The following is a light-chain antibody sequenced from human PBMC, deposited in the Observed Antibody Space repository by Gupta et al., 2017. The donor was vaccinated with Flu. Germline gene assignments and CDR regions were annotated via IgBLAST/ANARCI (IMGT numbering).Light chain of an antibody. V-gene: IGLV1-51*02. CDR1: RSKIGVNH. Sequence: KVTITCSGARSKIGVNHVSWYQLLPGPAPKRLSFGDSRRPSGIPDRFSASKSGTSATLGITGLQTGDDGDDYCEAGDSGRALVLFGGGTKVTGL. CDR3: EAGDSGRALVL. J-gene: IGLJ2*01. CDR2: GDS.